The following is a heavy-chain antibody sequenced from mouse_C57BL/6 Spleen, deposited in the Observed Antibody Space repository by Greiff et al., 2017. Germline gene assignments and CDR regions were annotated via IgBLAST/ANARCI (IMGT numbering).Heavy chain of an antibody. CDR3: ASDTTVGARGYGDFDV. D-gene: IGHD1-1*01. Sequence: QVQLQQPGAELVKPGASVKLSCKASGYTFTSYWMHWVKQRPGQGLEWIGMIHPNSGSTNYNEKFKSKATLTVDKSSSTAYMQLSSLTSEDSAVYDCASDTTVGARGYGDFDVWGKGTTGTVSS. CDR2: IHPNSGST. CDR1: GYTFTSYW. J-gene: IGHJ1*03. V-gene: IGHV1-64*01.